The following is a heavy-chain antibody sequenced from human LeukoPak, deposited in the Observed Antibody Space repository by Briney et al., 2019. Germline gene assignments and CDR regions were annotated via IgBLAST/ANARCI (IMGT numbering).Heavy chain of an antibody. J-gene: IGHJ4*02. CDR3: AKELRVFGLGGDY. Sequence: GGSQRLSCAASGFPFSSYAMSWVRQAPGKGLEWVSTISGTGYSTYYADSVKGRFTISRDNSKNALFMQMNSLRAEDTAVYYCAKELRVFGLGGDYWGQGTLVTVSS. V-gene: IGHV3-23*01. D-gene: IGHD3-16*02. CDR1: GFPFSSYA. CDR2: ISGTGYST.